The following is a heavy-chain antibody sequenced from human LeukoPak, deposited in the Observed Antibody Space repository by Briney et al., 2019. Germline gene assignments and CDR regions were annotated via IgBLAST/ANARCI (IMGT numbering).Heavy chain of an antibody. J-gene: IGHJ3*02. D-gene: IGHD3-3*01. Sequence: SETLSLTCTVSGGSISSSSYYWGWIRQPPGKGLEWIGNIYCNGSTYYSPSLKSRGTISVDTSNNQFSLKLSSVTAADTAVYYCARITDRTIFGEIMHGFDIWGQGTPVTVSS. CDR1: GGSISSSSYY. CDR2: IYCNGST. V-gene: IGHV4-39*01. CDR3: ARITDRTIFGEIMHGFDI.